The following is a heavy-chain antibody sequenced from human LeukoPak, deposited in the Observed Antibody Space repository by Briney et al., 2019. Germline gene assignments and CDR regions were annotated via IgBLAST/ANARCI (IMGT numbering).Heavy chain of an antibody. CDR2: ISRDGSST. V-gene: IGHV3-74*01. Sequence: GGCLRLSCAASGFTFSSHWMHWVRRAPGKGLVCVSGISRDGSSTNYADSVKGRFTISRDNAKNTLYLQMYSLSAEDTAVYYCARGDCGSTSCNWFDPWGQGTLVTVSS. CDR3: ARGDCGSTSCNWFDP. CDR1: GFTFSSHW. D-gene: IGHD2-2*01. J-gene: IGHJ5*02.